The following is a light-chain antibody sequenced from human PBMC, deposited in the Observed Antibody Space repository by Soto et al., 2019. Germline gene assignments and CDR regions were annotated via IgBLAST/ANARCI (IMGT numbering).Light chain of an antibody. CDR2: DVT. J-gene: IGLJ2*01. CDR3: TSYAGSNVPVL. V-gene: IGLV2-8*01. Sequence: QSVLTQPPSASGSPGQSVTISCTGTSSDVGGYNFVSWYQQHPGKAPKLMIYDVTERPSGVPDRFSGSKSGNTASLTVSGLQGEEEADYYCTSYAGSNVPVLFGRGTKLTVL. CDR1: SSDVGGYNF.